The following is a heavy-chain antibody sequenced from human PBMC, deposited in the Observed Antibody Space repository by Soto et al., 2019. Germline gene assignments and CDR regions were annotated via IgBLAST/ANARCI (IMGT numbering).Heavy chain of an antibody. Sequence: PGGSLRLSCEASGFTFDSYGMSWVRQPPGKGLQWVSHISGSGDVTYYADSVKGRFTISRDNFKNTVYLQMNTLRADDTAIYYRAKVRSQLPFGFKDWGLGTLVTVSS. CDR1: GFTFDSYG. CDR2: ISGSGDVT. CDR3: AKVRSQLPFGFKD. J-gene: IGHJ1*01. D-gene: IGHD3-16*01. V-gene: IGHV3-23*01.